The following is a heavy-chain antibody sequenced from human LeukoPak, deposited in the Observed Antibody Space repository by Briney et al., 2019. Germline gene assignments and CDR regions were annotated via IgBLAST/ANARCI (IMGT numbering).Heavy chain of an antibody. CDR3: AKAHLLDWLLPFDY. CDR1: EFTFSSYA. J-gene: IGHJ4*02. V-gene: IGHV3-30*18. D-gene: IGHD3/OR15-3a*01. CDR2: VSNDGGDK. Sequence: GRSLRLSCAASEFTFSSYAMHWVRQAPGRGLEWVALVSNDGGDKYYADSVKGRFTISRDNSKNTLYLQMNSLRGEDTGVYYCAKAHLLDWLLPFDYWGQGTLVTVSS.